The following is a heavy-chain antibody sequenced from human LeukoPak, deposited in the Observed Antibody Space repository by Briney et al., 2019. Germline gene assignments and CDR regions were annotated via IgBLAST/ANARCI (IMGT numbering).Heavy chain of an antibody. D-gene: IGHD2-15*01. CDR3: ARGADGVSSNSRGWFDP. Sequence: GGSLRLSCAASGFTFSSYSMNWVRQAPGKGLEWVSSISTSSIYIYYADSVKGRFTISRDNAKNSLYLQMNSLRAEDTAVYYCARGADGVSSNSRGWFDPWGQGTLVTASS. CDR2: ISTSSIYI. J-gene: IGHJ5*02. V-gene: IGHV3-21*01. CDR1: GFTFSSYS.